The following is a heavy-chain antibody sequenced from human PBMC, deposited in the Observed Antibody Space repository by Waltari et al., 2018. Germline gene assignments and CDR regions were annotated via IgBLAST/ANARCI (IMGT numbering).Heavy chain of an antibody. CDR2: IYHSGST. J-gene: IGHJ4*02. V-gene: IGHV4-38-2*01. CDR1: GYSISSGYY. D-gene: IGHD5-12*01. Sequence: QVQLQESGPGLVKPSETLSLTCAVSGYSISSGYYWGWIRQPPGKGLEGIGSIYHSGSTYYNPSLKSRVTISVDTSKNQFSLKLSSVTAADTAVYYCARHAEVATSPFDYWGQGTLVTVSS. CDR3: ARHAEVATSPFDY.